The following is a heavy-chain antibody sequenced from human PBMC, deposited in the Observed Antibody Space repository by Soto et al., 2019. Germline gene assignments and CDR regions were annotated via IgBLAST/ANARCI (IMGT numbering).Heavy chain of an antibody. CDR2: IYYSGST. D-gene: IGHD2-8*02. V-gene: IGHV4-30-4*01. CDR3: ASYWDHDAFDI. Sequence: SETLSLTCTVSGSFISSGDYYWRWIRQPPGKGLEWIGYIYYSGSTYYNPSLKSRVTISVDTSKNQFSLKLSSVTAADTAVYYCASYWDHDAFDIWGQGTMVTVSS. CDR1: GSFISSGDYY. J-gene: IGHJ3*02.